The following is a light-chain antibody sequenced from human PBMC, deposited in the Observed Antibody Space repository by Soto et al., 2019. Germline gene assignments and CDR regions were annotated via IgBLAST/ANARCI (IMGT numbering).Light chain of an antibody. Sequence: QSALTQPRSVSGSPGQSVTISCAGTSSDVGAYDHVSWYQQPPGEAPKLLIFDVTKRPSGVPDRFSGSKSGYTASLTISGLQAEDEADYYCCSYAGSYTRWVFGTGTKVTVL. CDR2: DVT. CDR1: SSDVGAYDH. V-gene: IGLV2-11*01. CDR3: CSYAGSYTRWV. J-gene: IGLJ1*01.